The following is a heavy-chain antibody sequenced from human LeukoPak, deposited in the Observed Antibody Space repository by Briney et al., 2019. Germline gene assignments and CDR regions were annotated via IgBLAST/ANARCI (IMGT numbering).Heavy chain of an antibody. CDR1: GFTVSSNY. V-gene: IGHV3-66*01. CDR2: IYSGGGT. CDR3: ARGHVDFDY. J-gene: IGHJ4*02. Sequence: PGGSLTLSCTASGFTVSSNYMSWVRQAPGKGLEGAKDIYSGGGTYYADSVKGRFSISRDNSKNTLYIQRNSLRAEYTAVYYCARGHVDFDYWGRGTLVTVSS.